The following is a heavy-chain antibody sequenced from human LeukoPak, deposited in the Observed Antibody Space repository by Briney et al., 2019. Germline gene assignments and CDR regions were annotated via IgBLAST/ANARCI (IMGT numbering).Heavy chain of an antibody. V-gene: IGHV1-69*13. Sequence: SVKVSCKASGYTFTSYGISWVRQAPGQGLEWMGGIIPIFGTANYAQKFQGRVTITADESASTAYMELSSLRSEDTAVYYCASRIVATNWFDPWGQGTLVTVSS. CDR1: GYTFTSYG. CDR2: IIPIFGTA. CDR3: ASRIVATNWFDP. J-gene: IGHJ5*02. D-gene: IGHD1-26*01.